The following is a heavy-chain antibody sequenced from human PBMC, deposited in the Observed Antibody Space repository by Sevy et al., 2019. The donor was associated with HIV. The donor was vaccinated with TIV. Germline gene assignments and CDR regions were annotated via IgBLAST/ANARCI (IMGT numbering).Heavy chain of an antibody. Sequence: GGSLRLSCTASGFPFSSYDMNWVRQAPGQGLEWISSISSSSNFVYQADSVKGRFTISRDNAKNSLFLQMNSLTVEDTAVYYCARDCGVPRTRGSYQYGMDVWGQGTTVTVSS. J-gene: IGHJ6*02. D-gene: IGHD3-16*01. CDR1: GFPFSSYD. CDR2: ISSSSNFV. V-gene: IGHV3-21*06. CDR3: ARDCGVPRTRGSYQYGMDV.